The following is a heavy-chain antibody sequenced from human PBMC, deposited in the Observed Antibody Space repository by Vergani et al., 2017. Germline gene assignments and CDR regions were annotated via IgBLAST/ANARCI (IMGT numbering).Heavy chain of an antibody. V-gene: IGHV4-39*01. CDR1: GASIRSSNYY. J-gene: IGHJ5*02. Sequence: QLQLQESCPGLVKPSATLSLTCSVSGASIRSSNYYWGWIRQPPGKGLEWIASIYYSGSTYYNPSLKSRVTISVDTSKNQFSLKLSSVTAADTAVYFCARHSTVEWLVKLGWIDPWGQGTLVTVSS. D-gene: IGHD6-19*01. CDR3: ARHSTVEWLVKLGWIDP. CDR2: IYYSGST.